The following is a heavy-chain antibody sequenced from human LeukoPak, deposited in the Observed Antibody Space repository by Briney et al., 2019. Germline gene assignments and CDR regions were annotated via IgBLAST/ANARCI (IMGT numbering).Heavy chain of an antibody. J-gene: IGHJ5*02. Sequence: ASVRVSCKASGYTFTNNYMHWVRQAPGQGLEWMGIINPSGGSTNYAQKFQGRVTMTRDTSTSTVYMELSSLRSEDTAVYFCARDMLAVPSNWFDPWGQGTLVTVSS. D-gene: IGHD2-8*01. V-gene: IGHV1-46*01. CDR2: INPSGGST. CDR3: ARDMLAVPSNWFDP. CDR1: GYTFTNNY.